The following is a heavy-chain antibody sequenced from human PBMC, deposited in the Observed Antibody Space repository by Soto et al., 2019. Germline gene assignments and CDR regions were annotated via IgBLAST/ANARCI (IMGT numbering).Heavy chain of an antibody. V-gene: IGHV1-2*04. CDR3: AREPYCSSTSCSDAFDI. D-gene: IGHD2-2*01. CDR2: INPNSGGT. CDR1: GYTFTGYY. J-gene: IGHJ3*02. Sequence: GASVKVSCKASGYTFTGYYMHWVRQAPGQGLEWMGWINPNSGGTNYAQKFQGWVTMTRDTSISTAYMELSRLRSDDTAVYYCAREPYCSSTSCSDAFDIWGQGTMVTVS.